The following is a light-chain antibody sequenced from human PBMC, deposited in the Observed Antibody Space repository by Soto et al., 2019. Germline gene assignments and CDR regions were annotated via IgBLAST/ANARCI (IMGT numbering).Light chain of an antibody. V-gene: IGLV2-14*03. CDR3: SSYTSSSTLSTYV. CDR2: DVS. Sequence: QYALTQPASVSGSPGQSTTISCTGTSSDVGGYNYVSWYQHHPGKAPKLMIYDVSNRPSGVSNRFSGSKSGNTASLIISGLQAEDEADYYCSSYTSSSTLSTYVFGTGTKLTVL. CDR1: SSDVGGYNY. J-gene: IGLJ1*01.